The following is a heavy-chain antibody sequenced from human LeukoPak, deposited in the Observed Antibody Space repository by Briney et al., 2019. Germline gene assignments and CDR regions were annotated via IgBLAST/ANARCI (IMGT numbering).Heavy chain of an antibody. CDR1: GYTFTTYG. Sequence: GASVKVSCKASGYTFTTYGLSWVRQAPGQGLEWLGWISTYDDNIKYAQSLQGRLTLTIDTSTSTAYMELRSLTSDDTAVYYCARVGASYDETHFDYWGQGTLVTVSS. D-gene: IGHD5-18*01. CDR2: ISTYDDNI. CDR3: ARVGASYDETHFDY. J-gene: IGHJ4*02. V-gene: IGHV1-18*01.